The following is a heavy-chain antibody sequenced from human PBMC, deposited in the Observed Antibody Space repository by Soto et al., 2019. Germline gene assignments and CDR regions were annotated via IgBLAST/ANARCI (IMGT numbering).Heavy chain of an antibody. J-gene: IGHJ5*02. D-gene: IGHD2-8*01. Sequence: GGSLRLSCAASGFTVSSNYMSWVRQAPGKGLEWVSGISWNSGSIGYADSVKGRFTISRDNAKNSLYLQMNSLRAEDTALYYCAKGSVLMVYAINRGWFDPWGQGTLVTVSS. V-gene: IGHV3-9*01. CDR2: ISWNSGSI. CDR3: AKGSVLMVYAINRGWFDP. CDR1: GFTVSSNY.